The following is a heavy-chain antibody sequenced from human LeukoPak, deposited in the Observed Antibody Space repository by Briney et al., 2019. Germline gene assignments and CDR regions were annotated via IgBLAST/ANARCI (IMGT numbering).Heavy chain of an antibody. J-gene: IGHJ4*02. V-gene: IGHV3-23*01. CDR2: ISGGGYST. CDR3: AKPDNSWSFGY. Sequence: PGGSLRLSCAASGFTFNNYAMSWVRQAPGKGLEWVSAISGGGYSTYYADSVKGRFTISRDNSKNTMYLQMNSLRAEDTAVYYCAKPDNSWSFGYWGQGTLVTVSS. D-gene: IGHD6-13*01. CDR1: GFTFNNYA.